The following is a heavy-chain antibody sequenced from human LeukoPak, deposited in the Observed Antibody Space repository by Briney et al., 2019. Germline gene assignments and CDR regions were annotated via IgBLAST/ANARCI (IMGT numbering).Heavy chain of an antibody. Sequence: GGSLRLSCAASGFTFSSYWMSWVRQAPGKGLEWVANINHDGSEKYYVDAVEGRFIISRDNAKNTLYLQMNSLRAEDTAVYYCARERGGLIRFLEWLPDAFDIWGQGTMVTVSS. V-gene: IGHV3-7*01. CDR3: ARERGGLIRFLEWLPDAFDI. D-gene: IGHD3-3*01. J-gene: IGHJ3*02. CDR2: INHDGSEK. CDR1: GFTFSSYW.